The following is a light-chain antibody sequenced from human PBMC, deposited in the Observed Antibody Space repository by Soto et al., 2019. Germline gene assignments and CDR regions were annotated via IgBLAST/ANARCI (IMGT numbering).Light chain of an antibody. V-gene: IGLV1-40*01. Sequence: QSVLTQPPSVSGAPGQRVTISCTGSSSNIGAGYDVHWYQQLPGTAPKLLIYGNSNRPSGVPDRFSGSKSGTSASLAITGLQAEEEADYYGQSYDSSLSGGVFGGGTMPAVL. CDR3: QSYDSSLSGGV. CDR1: SSNIGAGYD. J-gene: IGLJ3*02. CDR2: GNS.